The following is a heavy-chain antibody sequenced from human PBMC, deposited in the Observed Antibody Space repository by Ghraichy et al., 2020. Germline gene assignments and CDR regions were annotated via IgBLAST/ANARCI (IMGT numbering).Heavy chain of an antibody. J-gene: IGHJ4*02. V-gene: IGHV3-7*03. D-gene: IGHD6-19*01. CDR2: IKQDGSEK. CDR1: GFTFSSYW. Sequence: GESLNISCAASGFTFSSYWMSWVRQAPGKGLEWVANIKQDGSEKYYVDSVKGRFTISRDNAKNSLYLQMNSLRAEDTAVYYCARDGIAVAGTRGDYWGQGTLVTVSS. CDR3: ARDGIAVAGTRGDY.